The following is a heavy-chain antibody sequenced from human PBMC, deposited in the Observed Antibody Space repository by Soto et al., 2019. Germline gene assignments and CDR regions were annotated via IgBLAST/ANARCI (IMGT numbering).Heavy chain of an antibody. CDR1: GYSFNNYW. V-gene: IGHV5-51*01. D-gene: IGHD4-17*01. Sequence: GESLKISCKGSGYSFNNYWIAWVRQMPGKGLEWMGIIFPGDSDTVYSPSFQGQVTISVDKSIGTAYLQWSGLKASDTAMYYCETHIGLHGVSRYFGCWRKVTLVPASS. J-gene: IGHJ4*02. CDR2: IFPGDSDT. CDR3: ETHIGLHGVSRYFGC.